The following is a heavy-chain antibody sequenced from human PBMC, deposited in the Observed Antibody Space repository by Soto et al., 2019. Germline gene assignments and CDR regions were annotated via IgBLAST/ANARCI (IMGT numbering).Heavy chain of an antibody. Sequence: PSETLSLTCTVSGGSISSYYWSWIRQPPGKGLEWIGYIYYSGSTNYNPSLKSRVTISVDTSKNQFSLKLTSVTAADSAVYFCARLEGLATISYYFDFWGQGALVTVSS. V-gene: IGHV4-59*08. CDR3: ARLEGLATISYYFDF. D-gene: IGHD3-9*01. CDR1: GGSISSYY. CDR2: IYYSGST. J-gene: IGHJ4*02.